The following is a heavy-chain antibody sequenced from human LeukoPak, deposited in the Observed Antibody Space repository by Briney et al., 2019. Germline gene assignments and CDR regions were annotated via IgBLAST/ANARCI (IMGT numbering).Heavy chain of an antibody. CDR1: GSFINNNF. CDR2: IYSSGSA. J-gene: IGHJ4*02. V-gene: IGHV4-59*08. Sequence: PSETLSLTCTVSGSFINNNFWTWIRQPPGKGLEWIGYIYSSGSANYNPSIKSRVIISGDTSKNQISLKLTSVTAADTAVYYCARLCGPFVGYSSGWIREHWGQGTLVTVSS. CDR3: ARLCGPFVGYSSGWIREH. D-gene: IGHD6-19*01.